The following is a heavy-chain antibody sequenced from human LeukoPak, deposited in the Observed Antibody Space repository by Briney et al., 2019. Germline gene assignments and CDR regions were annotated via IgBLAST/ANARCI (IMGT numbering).Heavy chain of an antibody. V-gene: IGHV1-24*01. CDR2: CDPEDGDT. J-gene: IGHJ3*02. Sequence: ASANVSCKVSGYTLTELSIHWVRQAPRQGLEGMGGCDPEDGDTIYAQKFQGRATMAEYTSTDTAYMELISLRSEDTAVYYCATAHSYRRRDAFDIWGQGTMVTVSS. D-gene: IGHD1-26*01. CDR1: GYTLTELS. CDR3: ATAHSYRRRDAFDI.